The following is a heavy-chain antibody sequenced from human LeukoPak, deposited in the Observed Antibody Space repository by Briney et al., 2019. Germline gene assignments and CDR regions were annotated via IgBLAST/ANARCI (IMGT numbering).Heavy chain of an antibody. CDR2: ISYDGSNK. J-gene: IGHJ6*02. D-gene: IGHD3-22*01. V-gene: IGHV3-30*18. Sequence: GGSLRLSCAASGFTFSSYGMHWVRQAPGKGLEWVAVISYDGSNKYYADSVKGRFTISRDNSKNTLYLQMNSLRAEDTAVYYCAKDQDYYDSSGYYNYYYYYGMDVWGQGTTVTVSS. CDR1: GFTFSSYG. CDR3: AKDQDYYDSSGYYNYYYYYGMDV.